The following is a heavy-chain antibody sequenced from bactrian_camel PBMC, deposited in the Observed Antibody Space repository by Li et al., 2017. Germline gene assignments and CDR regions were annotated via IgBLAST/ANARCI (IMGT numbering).Heavy chain of an antibody. J-gene: IGHJ4*01. V-gene: IGHV3S53*01. CDR1: GYAFGRHC. Sequence: HVQLVESGGGSVQAGGPLKLSCTTSGYAFGRHCMGWYRQAPGSQCELVAGILSDGTVYYADFVKGRFTYTQDNAKRTVTLQMTKLEPEDTAVYYCAADIMIRGRGACGVQGTQVTVS. D-gene: IGHD5*01. CDR2: ILSDGTV.